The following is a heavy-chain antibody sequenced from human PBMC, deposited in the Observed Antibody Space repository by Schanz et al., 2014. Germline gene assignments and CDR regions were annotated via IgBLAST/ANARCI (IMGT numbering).Heavy chain of an antibody. D-gene: IGHD1-1*01. J-gene: IGHJ4*02. CDR2: ITYNGGTI. V-gene: IGHV3-48*01. CDR3: ARDRRNADLDY. Sequence: VRLVESGGGVVQPGRSLRLSCAASGFGFSSHSFNWVRQAPGKGLEWISYITYNGGTIYYADSVKGRFTISRDNAKNSLYLEMNSLRAEDTALYYCARDRRNADLDYWGQGTLVTVSS. CDR1: GFGFSSHS.